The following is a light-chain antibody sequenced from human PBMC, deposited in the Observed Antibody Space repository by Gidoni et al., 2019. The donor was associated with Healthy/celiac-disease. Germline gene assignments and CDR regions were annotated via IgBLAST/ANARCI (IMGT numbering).Light chain of an antibody. Sequence: EIVMTQSPATLSVSPGERANLSCRASQSVSSNLACYQQQPGQAPMLLIYGASTRATGIPARCSGSGSGTEFTLTISILQSEDFSVYYCQQYNNWVTFGQGTKVEIK. CDR1: QSVSSN. J-gene: IGKJ1*01. V-gene: IGKV3-15*01. CDR2: GAS. CDR3: QQYNNWVT.